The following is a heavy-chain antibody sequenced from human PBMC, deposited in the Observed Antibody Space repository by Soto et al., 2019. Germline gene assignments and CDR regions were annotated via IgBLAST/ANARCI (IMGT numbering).Heavy chain of an antibody. V-gene: IGHV4-31*03. CDR3: ASGTTKQDPLGFDY. CDR2: IYYSGST. CDR1: GGSISSGGYY. J-gene: IGHJ4*02. Sequence: QVQLQESGPGLVKPSQTLSLTCTVSGGSISSGGYYWSWIRQHPGKGLEWIGYIYYSGSTYYNPSRKSRVTISVDTSKNQFSLKLSAVTAADTAVYYCASGTTKQDPLGFDYWGQGTLVTVSS. D-gene: IGHD1-26*01.